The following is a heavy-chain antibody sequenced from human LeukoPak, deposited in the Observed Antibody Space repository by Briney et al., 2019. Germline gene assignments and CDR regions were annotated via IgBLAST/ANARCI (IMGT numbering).Heavy chain of an antibody. CDR1: GGSSSGYY. CDR3: ASDNYDFWSGYSTENWFDP. J-gene: IGHJ5*02. V-gene: IGHV4-34*01. D-gene: IGHD3-3*01. CDR2: INHSGST. Sequence: SETLSLTCAVYGGSSSGYYWSWIRQPPGKGLEWIGEINHSGSTNYNPSLKSRVTISVDTSKNQFSLKLSSVTAADTAVYYCASDNYDFWSGYSTENWFDPWGQGTLVTVSS.